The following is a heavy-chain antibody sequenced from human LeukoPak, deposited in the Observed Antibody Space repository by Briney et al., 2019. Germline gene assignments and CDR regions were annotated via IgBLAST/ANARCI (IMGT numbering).Heavy chain of an antibody. CDR3: ARDPRYCSSTSCGGWFDP. CDR2: IYHSGST. Sequence: SETLSLTCAASGGSISSSNWWSWVRQPPGKGLEWIGEIYHSGSTNYNPSLKSRVTISVDKSKNQFSLKLSSVTAADTAVYYCARDPRYCSSTSCGGWFDPWGQGTLVTVSS. J-gene: IGHJ5*02. D-gene: IGHD2-2*01. V-gene: IGHV4-4*02. CDR1: GGSISSSNW.